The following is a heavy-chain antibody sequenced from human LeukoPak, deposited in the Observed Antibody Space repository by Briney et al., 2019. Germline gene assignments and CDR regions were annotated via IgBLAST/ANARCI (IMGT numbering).Heavy chain of an antibody. Sequence: GGSLRLSCAASGFTFSSYAMSWVRQAPGQGLEWVANIRQDGSEKNYVDSIKGRFTISRDNSKNSLYLQMNSLNAEDTAVYYCARGGFYPSLWGQGISVIVSS. D-gene: IGHD3-22*01. J-gene: IGHJ1*01. CDR2: IRQDGSEK. CDR3: ARGGFYPSL. CDR1: GFTFSSYA. V-gene: IGHV3-7*01.